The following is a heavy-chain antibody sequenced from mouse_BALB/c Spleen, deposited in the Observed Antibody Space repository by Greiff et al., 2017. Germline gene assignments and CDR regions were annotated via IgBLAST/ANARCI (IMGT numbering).Heavy chain of an antibody. Sequence: DVKLQESGGGLVKPGGSLKLSCAASGFTFSSYAMSWVRQTPEKRLEWVASISSGGSTYYPDSVKGRFTISRDNARNILYLQMSSLRSEDTAMYYCARAGYDRGFAYWGQGTLVTVSA. CDR3: ARAGYDRGFAY. V-gene: IGHV5-6-5*01. CDR1: GFTFSSYA. D-gene: IGHD2-2*01. J-gene: IGHJ3*01. CDR2: ISSGGST.